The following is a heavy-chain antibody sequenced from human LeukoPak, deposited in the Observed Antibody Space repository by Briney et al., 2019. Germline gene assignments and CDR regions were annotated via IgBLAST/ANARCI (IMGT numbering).Heavy chain of an antibody. J-gene: IGHJ4*02. V-gene: IGHV4-39*02. CDR1: SGFISSSSYY. D-gene: IGHD3-16*01. CDR3: AREGGIKDY. Sequence: SETLSLTCTVSSGFISSSSYYWGWIRQPPGKGLEWIRNIHYSGSTYYTPSLKSRVTISVDTSKNQFSLKLSSVTAADTAVYHCAREGGIKDYWGQGTLVTVSS. CDR2: IHYSGST.